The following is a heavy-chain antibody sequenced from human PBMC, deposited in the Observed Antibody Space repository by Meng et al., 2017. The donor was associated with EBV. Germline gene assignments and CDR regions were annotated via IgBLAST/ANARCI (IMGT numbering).Heavy chain of an antibody. CDR2: LIPMVGAP. Sequence: QVQLRQSGAEVKKRGSSVKVSCRTSGGTFRSDAVSWVRQAPGQGLEWMGGLIPMVGAPHYAQKFQGRVTIIADESTSTHSMELNSLRSEDTAMYYCASESGRGFTPDYWGQGTLVTVSS. V-gene: IGHV1-69*01. CDR1: GGTFRSDA. CDR3: ASESGRGFTPDY. D-gene: IGHD3-10*01. J-gene: IGHJ4*02.